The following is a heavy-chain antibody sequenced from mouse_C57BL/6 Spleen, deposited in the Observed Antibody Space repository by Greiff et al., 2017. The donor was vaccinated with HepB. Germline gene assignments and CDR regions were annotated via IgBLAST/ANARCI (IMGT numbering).Heavy chain of an antibody. D-gene: IGHD1-1*01. CDR2: IYPRSGKT. CDR1: GYTFTSYG. Sequence: VQLQQSGAELARPGASVKLSCKASGYTFTSYGISWVKQRTGQGLEWIGEIYPRSGKTYYNEKFKGKATLTADKSSSTAYMELRSLTSEDSAVYFCARSNYYGSSYDYAMDYWGQGTSVTVSS. CDR3: ARSNYYGSSYDYAMDY. V-gene: IGHV1-81*01. J-gene: IGHJ4*01.